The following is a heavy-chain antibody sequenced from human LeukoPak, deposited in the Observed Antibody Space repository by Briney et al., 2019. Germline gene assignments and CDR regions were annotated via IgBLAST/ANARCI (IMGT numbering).Heavy chain of an antibody. J-gene: IGHJ5*02. Sequence: ASVKVSCKASGGTFSSYAISWVRQAPGQGLEWMGRIIPILGIANYAQKFQGRATITADKSTSTAYMELSSLRSEDTAVYYCARDHVAVAGGNWFDPWGQGTLVTVSS. CDR1: GGTFSSYA. CDR3: ARDHVAVAGGNWFDP. CDR2: IIPILGIA. V-gene: IGHV1-69*04. D-gene: IGHD6-19*01.